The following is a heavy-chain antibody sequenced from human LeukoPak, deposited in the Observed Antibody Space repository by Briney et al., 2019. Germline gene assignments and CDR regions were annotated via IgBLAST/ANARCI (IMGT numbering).Heavy chain of an antibody. Sequence: SVKVSCKASGGTFSSYAISWVRQAPGQGLEWMGGIIPILGIANYAQKFQGRVTITADKSTSTAYMELSSLRSEDTAVYYCARGTSGYYYFWGQGTLVTVSS. V-gene: IGHV1-69*04. CDR1: GGTFSSYA. D-gene: IGHD3-22*01. CDR3: ARGTSGYYYF. J-gene: IGHJ4*02. CDR2: IIPILGIA.